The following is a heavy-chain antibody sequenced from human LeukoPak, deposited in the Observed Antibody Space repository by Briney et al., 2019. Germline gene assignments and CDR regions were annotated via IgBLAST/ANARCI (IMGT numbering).Heavy chain of an antibody. D-gene: IGHD3-9*01. CDR1: GGSINTPNYY. CDR3: ARGLRPGWLSRNPYFDY. CDR2: IFYSGGT. J-gene: IGHJ4*02. Sequence: SETLSLTCTVSGGSINTPNYYWGWIRQTPGKGLEWIGNIFYSGGTYYSPSLKSRVTISVDTSKNQFSLKLSSVTAADTAVYYCARGLRPGWLSRNPYFDYWGQGTLVTVSS. V-gene: IGHV4-39*01.